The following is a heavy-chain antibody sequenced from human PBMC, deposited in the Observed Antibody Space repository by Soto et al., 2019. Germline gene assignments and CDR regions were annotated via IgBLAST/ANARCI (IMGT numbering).Heavy chain of an antibody. CDR3: ARDEIAVANRVGMDV. V-gene: IGHV1-69*06. J-gene: IGHJ6*02. Sequence: ASVKVSCKASGGAFRSYTISWVRQAPGQGLEWMGGITPIFGAANYAQKFEGRVTISADKSTTTAYMELSNLTSEDTAVYYCARDEIAVANRVGMDVWGQGTTVTVYS. CDR2: ITPIFGAA. D-gene: IGHD6-19*01. CDR1: GGAFRSYT.